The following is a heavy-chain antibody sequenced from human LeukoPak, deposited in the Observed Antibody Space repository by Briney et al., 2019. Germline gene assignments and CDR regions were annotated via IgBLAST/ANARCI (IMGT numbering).Heavy chain of an antibody. Sequence: PGGSLRLSCAASGFTVSSNYMSWVRQAPGKGLEWVSVIYSGGSTYYADSVKGRFTISRDNSKNTLYLQMNSLRAEDTAVYYCARGTTATLLDYWGQGTLVTVSS. CDR3: ARGTTATLLDY. CDR2: IYSGGST. D-gene: IGHD2-2*01. J-gene: IGHJ4*02. V-gene: IGHV3-53*01. CDR1: GFTVSSNY.